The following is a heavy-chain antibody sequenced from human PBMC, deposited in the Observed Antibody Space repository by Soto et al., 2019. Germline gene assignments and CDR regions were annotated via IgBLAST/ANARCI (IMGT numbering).Heavy chain of an antibody. CDR2: ISGKPENT. CDR3: AKSRGGGNSFDY. CDR1: GFTFSTYA. J-gene: IGHJ4*02. V-gene: IGHV3-23*01. D-gene: IGHD2-15*01. Sequence: VKLLESGEGLVQPGGPLRPSRAASGFTFSTYARNWLRQPHGKGMKWVSTISGKPENTYYPDSVRGRFTISRDNSKNTLYLQMNSLRADDTAVYYCAKSRGGGNSFDYWGQGTLVTVSS.